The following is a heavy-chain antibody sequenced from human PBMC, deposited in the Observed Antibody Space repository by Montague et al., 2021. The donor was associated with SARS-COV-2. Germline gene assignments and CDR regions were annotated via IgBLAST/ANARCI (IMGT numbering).Heavy chain of an antibody. CDR2: IIPSGAS. V-gene: IGHV4-34*01. CDR3: ARGTKRVFTYDYDSSGYASDY. D-gene: IGHD3-22*01. CDR1: LHSVCGGT. J-gene: IGHJ4*02. Sequence: SETLSLTCAVYLHSVCGGTWARIGRAPVWTPVTNGEIIPSGASKYNPSLKSRVTISVDTSKNQFSLKLSSVTAADTAVYYCARGTKRVFTYDYDSSGYASDYWGQGTLVTVSS.